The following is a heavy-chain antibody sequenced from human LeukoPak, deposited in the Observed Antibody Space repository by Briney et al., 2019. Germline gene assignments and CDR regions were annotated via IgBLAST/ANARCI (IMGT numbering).Heavy chain of an antibody. J-gene: IGHJ4*02. CDR1: GITLSNYG. CDR3: AKRGVVIRVFLVGFHKEASYFDS. D-gene: IGHD3-10*01. Sequence: GGSLRLSCAVSGITLSNYGMSRVRQVPGKGLEWVSGISASGGNTYYADSVKGRFTISRDNSKNTLYLQMTSLRAEDTAVCFCAKRGVVIRVFLVGFHKEASYFDSWGQGALVTVSS. V-gene: IGHV3-23*01. CDR2: ISASGGNT.